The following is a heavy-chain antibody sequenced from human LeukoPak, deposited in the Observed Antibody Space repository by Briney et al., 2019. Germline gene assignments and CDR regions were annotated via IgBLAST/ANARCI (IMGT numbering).Heavy chain of an antibody. D-gene: IGHD1-26*01. J-gene: IGHJ4*02. CDR2: ISSGSSYI. Sequence: GGSLRLSCAASGFTFSSTIMNWVRQAPGKGLEWVSSISSGSSYIFYADSVKGRFTISRDNAKNSLYLQMNSLRAEDTAVYYCAREFFDREGGTTVLDYWGQGTLVTVSS. V-gene: IGHV3-21*01. CDR3: AREFFDREGGTTVLDY. CDR1: GFTFSSTI.